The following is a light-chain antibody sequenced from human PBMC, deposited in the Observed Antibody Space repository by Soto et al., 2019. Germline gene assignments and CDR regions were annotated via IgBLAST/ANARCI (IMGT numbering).Light chain of an antibody. V-gene: IGLV2-14*01. CDR1: SSDVGGYNY. CDR2: EVS. J-gene: IGLJ3*02. Sequence: QSALTQPASVSGSPGQSITISCTRTSSDVGGYNYVSWYQQHPGKAPKLMIYEVSNRPSGVSNRFSGSKSGNTASLTISGLQAEDEADYYCSSYTSSSTLWVFGGGTKVTVL. CDR3: SSYTSSSTLWV.